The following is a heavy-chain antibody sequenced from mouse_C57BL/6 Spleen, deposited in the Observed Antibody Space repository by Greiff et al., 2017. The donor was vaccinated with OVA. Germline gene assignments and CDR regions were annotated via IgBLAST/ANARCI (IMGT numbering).Heavy chain of an antibody. J-gene: IGHJ2*01. Sequence: EVMLVESEGGLVQPGSSMKLSCTASGFTFSDYYMAWVRQVPEKGLEWVANINYDGSSTYYLDSLKSRFIISRDNAKNILYLQMSSLKSEDTATYYCARDDWGFDYWGQGTTLTVSS. CDR3: ARDDWGFDY. CDR2: INYDGSST. D-gene: IGHD4-1*01. V-gene: IGHV5-16*01. CDR1: GFTFSDYY.